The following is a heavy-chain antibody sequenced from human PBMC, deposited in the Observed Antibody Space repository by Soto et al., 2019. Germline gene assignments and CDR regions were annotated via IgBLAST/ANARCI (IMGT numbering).Heavy chain of an antibody. D-gene: IGHD1-20*01. CDR2: ISKGGDYI. CDR3: AKDSGCVNNACAYDP. J-gene: IGHJ5*02. V-gene: IGHV3-21*01. Sequence: EVHLVESGGGLVKPGGSLRLTCAASGFIFSDYTMNWVRQAPGKGLEWVSSISKGGDYIFYADKVKGRFTISRDNTRNSRHLQMTSLRVEDTAVYYCAKDSGCVNNACAYDPWGQGTLVTVSS. CDR1: GFIFSDYT.